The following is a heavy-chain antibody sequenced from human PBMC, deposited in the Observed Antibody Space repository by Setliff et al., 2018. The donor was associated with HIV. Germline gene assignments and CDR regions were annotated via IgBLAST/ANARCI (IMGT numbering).Heavy chain of an antibody. CDR3: ASKGGSGNYPDSDAFDI. CDR2: INPAGDIT. J-gene: IGHJ3*02. V-gene: IGHV1-46*01. CDR1: GYTFSSNY. Sequence: ASVKVSCKASGYTFSSNYMHWVRQAPGQGLEWMGLINPAGDITFYPQKFQGRVTMTRDTSTSTVYMELRSLRSEDTAIYYCASKGGSGNYPDSDAFDIWGQGTLVTVSS. D-gene: IGHD3-10*01.